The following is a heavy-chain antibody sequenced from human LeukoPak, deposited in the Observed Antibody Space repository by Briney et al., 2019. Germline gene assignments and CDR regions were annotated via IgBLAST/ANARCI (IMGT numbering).Heavy chain of an antibody. CDR1: GYKFTGYY. CDR2: INPNSGDS. CDR3: AREIGGILVFDY. V-gene: IGHV1-2*02. D-gene: IGHD5-18*01. Sequence: ASVKVSFKASGYKFTGYYIHWVRQAPGQGLEWMGWINPNSGDSHHAQKFQGRVTMTRDTSISTAYMELSRLRSDDTAVYYCAREIGGILVFDYWGQGTLVTVSS. J-gene: IGHJ4*02.